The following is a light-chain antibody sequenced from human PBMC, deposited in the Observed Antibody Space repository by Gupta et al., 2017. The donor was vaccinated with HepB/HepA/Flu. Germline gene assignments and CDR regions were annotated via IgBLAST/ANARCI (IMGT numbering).Light chain of an antibody. CDR1: QTIRNN. J-gene: IGKJ4*01. V-gene: IGKV3-15*01. Sequence: EVVMTQSPGTLSLSLGERATLSCRASQTIRNNYLAWYQQKPGQAPRLLIYDASIRATGIPARFSGGGSGTEFTLTISSRQSEDVAVYCCQQENHWPLTFGGGTXVEIK. CDR2: DAS. CDR3: QQENHWPLT.